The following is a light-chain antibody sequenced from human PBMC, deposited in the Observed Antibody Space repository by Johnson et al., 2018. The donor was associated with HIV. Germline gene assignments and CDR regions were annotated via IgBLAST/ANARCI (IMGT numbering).Light chain of an antibody. V-gene: IGLV1-51*01. Sequence: QSVLTQPPSVSAAPGQKVTISCSGSNSNIGSNYVSWYQQLPGTAPKLLIYDNNKRPSGIPDRFFGSKSGTSATLDITGLQTGDEGDYYCGTWDSSLNAYVLGTGTKVTVL. CDR2: DNN. J-gene: IGLJ1*01. CDR1: NSNIGSNY. CDR3: GTWDSSLNAYV.